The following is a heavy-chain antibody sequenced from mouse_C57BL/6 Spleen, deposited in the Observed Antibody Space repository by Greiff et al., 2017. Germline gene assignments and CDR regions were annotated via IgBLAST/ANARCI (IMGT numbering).Heavy chain of an antibody. CDR3: ARGKITTVAFDY. CDR1: GYTFTSYW. Sequence: VQLQQPGAELVMPGASVKLSCKASGYTFTSYWMHWVKQRPGQGLEWIGEIDPSDSYTNYNGKFKGKATLTADKSSSTAYMQLSSLTSEDSAVYFCARGKITTVAFDYWGQGTTLTVSS. J-gene: IGHJ2*01. CDR2: IDPSDSYT. V-gene: IGHV1-69*01. D-gene: IGHD1-1*01.